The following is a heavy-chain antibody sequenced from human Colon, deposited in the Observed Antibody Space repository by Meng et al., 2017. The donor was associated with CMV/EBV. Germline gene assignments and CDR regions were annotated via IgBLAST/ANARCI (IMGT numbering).Heavy chain of an antibody. V-gene: IGHV3-30*02. CDR1: GIPFRSSG. Sequence: QVPRGGSGGGVFPPGESLNLVGAASGIPFRSSGMHWVRQAPGKGLEWVALIRHDGSNEYYAESVRGRFTISRDNSKNTVYLQMNSLRSEDTAVYYCARDKGVRTFDTWGQGILVTVSS. J-gene: IGHJ4*02. D-gene: IGHD2-21*01. CDR2: IRHDGSNE. CDR3: ARDKGVRTFDT.